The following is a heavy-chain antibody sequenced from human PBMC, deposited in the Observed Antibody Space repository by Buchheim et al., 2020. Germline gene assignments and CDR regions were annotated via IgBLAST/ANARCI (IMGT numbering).Heavy chain of an antibody. Sequence: QVTLRESGPALVEPTQTLTLTCTFSGFSLSARGMCVSWIRQPPGKGLEWLGLIDWDGDRYYSTSLETRLSISKGTSENPVILTMTNMEPADTGTYYCARMDWNDVGFFDFWGQGTL. J-gene: IGHJ4*02. CDR1: GFSLSARGMC. V-gene: IGHV2-70*01. CDR2: IDWDGDR. CDR3: ARMDWNDVGFFDF. D-gene: IGHD1-1*01.